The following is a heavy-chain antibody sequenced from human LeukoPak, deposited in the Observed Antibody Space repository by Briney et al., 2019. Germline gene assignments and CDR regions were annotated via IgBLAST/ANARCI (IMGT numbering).Heavy chain of an antibody. CDR3: ASVIVVVTPGSGGYYYYMDV. J-gene: IGHJ6*03. Sequence: SETLSLTCAVYGGSFSGYYWSWIRQPPGKGLEWIGEINHSGSTNYNPSLKSRVTISVDTSKNQFSLKLSSVTAADTAVYYCASVIVVVTPGSGGYYYYMDVWGKGTTVTVSS. V-gene: IGHV4-34*01. CDR1: GGSFSGYY. CDR2: INHSGST. D-gene: IGHD3-22*01.